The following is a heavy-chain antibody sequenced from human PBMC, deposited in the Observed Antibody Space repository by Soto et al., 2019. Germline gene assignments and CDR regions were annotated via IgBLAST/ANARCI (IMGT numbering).Heavy chain of an antibody. Sequence: SLRLSCAASGFTFSSYSMNWVRQAPGKGLEWVSYISSSSSTIYYTDSVKGRFTISRDNAKNSLYLQMNSLRDEDTAVYYCASYSFKQFDYWGQGTLVTVYS. CDR1: GFTFSSYS. CDR3: ASYSFKQFDY. D-gene: IGHD5-18*01. J-gene: IGHJ4*02. CDR2: ISSSSSTI. V-gene: IGHV3-48*02.